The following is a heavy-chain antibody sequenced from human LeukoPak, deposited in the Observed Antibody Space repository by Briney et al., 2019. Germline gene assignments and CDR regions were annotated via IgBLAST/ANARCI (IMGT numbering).Heavy chain of an antibody. CDR2: INPSGGST. Sequence: ASVKVSCKASGYTFTSYYMHWVRQAPGQGLEWMGIINPSGGSTSYAQKFQGRVTMTRDTSTSTAYMELSSLRFEDTAVYYCARVQTRPSEWRSANYYYYYMDVWGKGTTVTVSS. D-gene: IGHD3-3*01. CDR3: ARVQTRPSEWRSANYYYYYMDV. V-gene: IGHV1-46*01. CDR1: GYTFTSYY. J-gene: IGHJ6*03.